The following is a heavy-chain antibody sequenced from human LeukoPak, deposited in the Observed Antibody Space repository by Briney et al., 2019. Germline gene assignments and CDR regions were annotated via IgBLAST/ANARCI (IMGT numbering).Heavy chain of an antibody. CDR1: GYTFTNYA. CDR2: INAGHGNT. D-gene: IGHD6-19*01. CDR3: ARVVRYSSGPLTDLFPYSFDY. V-gene: IGHV1-3*03. J-gene: IGHJ4*02. Sequence: GASVKVSCKASGYTFTNYAMHWVRQAPGQRLEWMGWINAGHGNTKYSQEFQGRVTITRDTSASTAYMALSSLRSEDTVVYYCARVVRYSSGPLTDLFPYSFDYWGQGTLVTVSS.